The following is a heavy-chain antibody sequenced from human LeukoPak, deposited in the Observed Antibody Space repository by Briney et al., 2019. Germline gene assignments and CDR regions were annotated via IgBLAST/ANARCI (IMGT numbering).Heavy chain of an antibody. CDR3: AKTGMPRRVGYFDV. Sequence: GRSLRLSCVASGFIFSDYGIQWVRQAPGKGLEWVAVIAYDGNNTYYGDSVRGRFTISRDNSKKMVYLEMNSLRVEDTAVYYCAKTGMPRRVGYFDVWGKGTAVIVSS. CDR2: IAYDGNNT. J-gene: IGHJ6*04. CDR1: GFIFSDYG. V-gene: IGHV3-30*18. D-gene: IGHD1-1*01.